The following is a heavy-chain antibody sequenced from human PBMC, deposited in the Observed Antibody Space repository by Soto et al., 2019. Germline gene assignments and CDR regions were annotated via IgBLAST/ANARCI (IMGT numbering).Heavy chain of an antibody. CDR2: IYYSGNT. Sequence: TLSLTCTVSGCSIISESYCWNWIRQHPGKGLEWIGYIYYSGNTYYNPSLKSRLTMSVDTSQNQFSLRLNSVTAADTALYYCARGRLPGVTTSTYFAHWGQGALVTVSS. V-gene: IGHV4-31*03. CDR3: ARGRLPGVTTSTYFAH. J-gene: IGHJ4*02. D-gene: IGHD4-4*01. CDR1: GCSIISESYC.